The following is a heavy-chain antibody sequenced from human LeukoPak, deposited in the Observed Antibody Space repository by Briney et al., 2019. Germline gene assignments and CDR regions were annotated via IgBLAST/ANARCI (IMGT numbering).Heavy chain of an antibody. J-gene: IGHJ4*02. V-gene: IGHV3-21*04. CDR2: ISSSTSYI. D-gene: IGHD3-22*01. Sequence: GGSLRLSCAASGFTFSDYSMNWVRQAPGKGLEWVSSISSSTSYIFYADSMKGRFTISRDNSKNTLYLQMNSLRAEDTAVYYCHNLGYDSRGFDYWGQGTLVTVSS. CDR1: GFTFSDYS. CDR3: HNLGYDSRGFDY.